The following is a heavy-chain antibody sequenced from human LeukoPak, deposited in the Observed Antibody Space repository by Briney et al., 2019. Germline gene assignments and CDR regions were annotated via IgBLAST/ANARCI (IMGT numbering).Heavy chain of an antibody. D-gene: IGHD6-19*01. J-gene: IGHJ4*02. V-gene: IGHV4-59*08. CDR3: ARLTKGEQWLAYYFDY. CDR1: GGSISGFV. Sequence: SETLSLTCTVSGGSISGFVWSWIRQPPGEGLDYIGFIYDTGTPTNYNPLLKSRVTLSVDTSKNQFSPNLNSVTAADTAVYYCARLTKGEQWLAYYFDYWGQGALVTVSS. CDR2: IYDTGTPT.